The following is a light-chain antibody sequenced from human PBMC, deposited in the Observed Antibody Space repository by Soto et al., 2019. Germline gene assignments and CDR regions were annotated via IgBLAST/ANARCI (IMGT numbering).Light chain of an antibody. J-gene: IGKJ3*01. V-gene: IGKV3-20*01. CDR3: QQYCSSPN. Sequence: EIVLTQSPGTLSLSPGERATLSCRASQSVSSSYLAWYQQKPGQAPRLLIYGASSRATGIPDRFSGSGSGTGFNFTISRMEPGDFAVYFWQQYCSSPNFGPGTKVDIK. CDR2: GAS. CDR1: QSVSSSY.